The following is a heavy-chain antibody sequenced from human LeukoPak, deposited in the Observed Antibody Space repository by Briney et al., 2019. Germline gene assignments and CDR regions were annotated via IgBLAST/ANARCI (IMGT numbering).Heavy chain of an antibody. CDR2: ISYDGSNK. Sequence: PGRSLRLSCAASGFTFSSYGMHWVRQAPGKGLEWVAVISYDGSNKYYADSVKGRFTISRDNSKNTLYLQMNSLRAEDTAVYYCARDHPSGYYDSSGHNDYWGQGTLVTVSS. J-gene: IGHJ4*02. CDR3: ARDHPSGYYDSSGHNDY. V-gene: IGHV3-30*03. CDR1: GFTFSSYG. D-gene: IGHD3-22*01.